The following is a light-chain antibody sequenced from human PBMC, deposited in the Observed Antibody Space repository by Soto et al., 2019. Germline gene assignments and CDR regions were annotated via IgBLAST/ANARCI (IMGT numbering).Light chain of an antibody. Sequence: EIVLTQSPGTLSLSPGERATLSCRASQSVSSNYFAWYQQKPGQAPRLLIYGISSRATGIPDRFSGSGSGTEFTLTINSLQSDDFAVYYCQQRMNWPLTFGQGPRLESK. CDR3: QQRMNWPLT. V-gene: IGKV3D-20*02. CDR2: GIS. J-gene: IGKJ5*01. CDR1: QSVSSNY.